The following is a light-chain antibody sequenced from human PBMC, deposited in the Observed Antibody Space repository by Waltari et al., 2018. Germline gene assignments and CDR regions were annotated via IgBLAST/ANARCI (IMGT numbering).Light chain of an antibody. CDR1: NSNIGSNS. Sequence: QSVLTQPPSASVTPGQRVTISCSGRNSNIGSNSVNWYQQLPGTAPNLLIYTNNQRPSRVPDRFSGCKSGTSATLAIGGLRSADEADYYCAAWDDSLNGWVFGGGTKLTVL. CDR3: AAWDDSLNGWV. V-gene: IGLV1-44*01. J-gene: IGLJ3*02. CDR2: TNN.